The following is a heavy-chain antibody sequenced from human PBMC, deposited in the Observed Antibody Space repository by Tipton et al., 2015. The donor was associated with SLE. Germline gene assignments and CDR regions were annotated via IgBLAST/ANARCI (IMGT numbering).Heavy chain of an antibody. V-gene: IGHV3-64*02. CDR2: ISSSGETT. CDR3: AKDRTMVVDAFDI. D-gene: IGHD4/OR15-4a*01. CDR1: GFTFRAFA. Sequence: SLRLSCAASGFTFRAFAMHWVRQAPGKGLEYVSAISSSGETTYYADSVKGRFTISRDNAKNSLYLQMNSLRAEDTAVFYCAKDRTMVVDAFDIWGQGTMVTVSS. J-gene: IGHJ3*02.